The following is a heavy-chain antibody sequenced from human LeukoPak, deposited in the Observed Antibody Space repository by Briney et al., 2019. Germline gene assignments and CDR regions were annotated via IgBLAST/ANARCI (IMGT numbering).Heavy chain of an antibody. D-gene: IGHD2-15*01. CDR2: ISNNGGYT. CDR1: GFNFNTH. CDR3: AKQLGYCSDGSCYFPY. V-gene: IGHV3-23*01. Sequence: GGSLRPSCAASGFNFNTHMHWVRQAPGKGLEWVSAISNNGGYTYYADSVQGRFTVSRDNSKSTLCLQMNSLRAEDTAVYYCAKQLGYCSDGSCYFPYWGQGTLVTVSS. J-gene: IGHJ4*02.